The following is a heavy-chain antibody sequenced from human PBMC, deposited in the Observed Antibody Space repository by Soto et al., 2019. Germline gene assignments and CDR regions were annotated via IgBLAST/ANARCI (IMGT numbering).Heavy chain of an antibody. CDR1: GFTFSTYS. CDR3: ARVRSSGWYFDY. J-gene: IGHJ4*02. Sequence: EVKLVESGGGLVQPGGSLRLSCAASGFTFSTYSMNWVRQAPGKGLEWVSYISSSSSALYYADSVKGRFTISRDNAKNSLYLQMNSLRDEDTAVYYCARVRSSGWYFDYWGQGTLVTVSS. CDR2: ISSSSSAL. D-gene: IGHD6-19*01. V-gene: IGHV3-48*02.